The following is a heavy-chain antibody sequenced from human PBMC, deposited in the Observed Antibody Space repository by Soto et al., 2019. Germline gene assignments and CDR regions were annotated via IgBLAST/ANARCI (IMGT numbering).Heavy chain of an antibody. CDR3: ARGSWFGDLGNFDYVLDV. V-gene: IGHV1-8*01. D-gene: IGHD3-10*01. CDR2: MNPNSGNT. J-gene: IGHJ6*02. CDR1: GYTFSSND. Sequence: GASVKVSCKASGYTFSSNDINWVRQAPGQGLEWMGWMNPNSGNTDYAQKFRGRVTMTTNTSISTAYMELSSLRSEDTAVYYCARGSWFGDLGNFDYVLDVWG.